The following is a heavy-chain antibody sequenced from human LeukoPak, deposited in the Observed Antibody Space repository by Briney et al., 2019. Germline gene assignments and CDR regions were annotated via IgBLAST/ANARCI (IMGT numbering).Heavy chain of an antibody. CDR2: IYRSGTT. D-gene: IGHD4-17*01. CDR1: GGSISSSNW. J-gene: IGHJ6*04. V-gene: IGHV4-4*02. CDR3: ASGDYDYGDRLQARMDV. Sequence: PSGTLSLTCTVSGGSISSSNWWSWVSQPPGKGLEWIGEIYRSGTTNYNPSLKSRVTISVDTSKTQFSLKLSSVTAADTAVYYCASGDYDYGDRLQARMDVWGKGTTVTVSS.